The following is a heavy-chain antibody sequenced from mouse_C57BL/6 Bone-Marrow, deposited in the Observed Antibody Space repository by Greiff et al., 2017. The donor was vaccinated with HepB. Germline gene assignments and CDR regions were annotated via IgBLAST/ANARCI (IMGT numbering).Heavy chain of an antibody. D-gene: IGHD2-10*01. CDR1: GYTFTSYW. CDR2: IYPSDSET. Sequence: QVQLQQPGAELVRPGSSVKLSCKASGYTFTSYWMDWVKQRPGQGLEWIGNIYPSDSETHYNQKFKDKATLTVDKSSSTAYMQLSSLTSEDSAVYYCARALLRYAMDYWGQGTSVTVSS. CDR3: ARALLRYAMDY. J-gene: IGHJ4*01. V-gene: IGHV1-61*01.